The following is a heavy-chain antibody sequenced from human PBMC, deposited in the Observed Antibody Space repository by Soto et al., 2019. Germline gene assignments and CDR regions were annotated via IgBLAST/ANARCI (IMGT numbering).Heavy chain of an antibody. CDR1: GGTFSSYT. CDR2: IIPILGIA. J-gene: IGHJ3*02. D-gene: IGHD5-18*01. Sequence: QVQLVQSGAEVKKPGSSVKVSCKASGGTFSSYTISWVRQAPGQGLEWMGRIIPILGIANYAQKFQGRVTITADKSTSTAYMELSSLRSEDTAVYYCARDIPGYSYGFDIWGQGTMVTVSS. CDR3: ARDIPGYSYGFDI. V-gene: IGHV1-69*08.